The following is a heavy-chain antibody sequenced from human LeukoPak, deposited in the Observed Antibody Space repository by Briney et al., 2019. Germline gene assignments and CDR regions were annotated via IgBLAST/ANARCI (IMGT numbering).Heavy chain of an antibody. Sequence: ASVKVSCKASGYTFTGYYMHWVRQAPGQGLEWMGWINPNSGGTNYAQKFQGRVTMTRDTSISTAYMELSRLRSDDTAVYYCARVEYYDFWSGYYTPYYFVYWGQGTLVTVSS. V-gene: IGHV1-2*02. D-gene: IGHD3-3*01. CDR2: INPNSGGT. J-gene: IGHJ4*02. CDR3: ARVEYYDFWSGYYTPYYFVY. CDR1: GYTFTGYY.